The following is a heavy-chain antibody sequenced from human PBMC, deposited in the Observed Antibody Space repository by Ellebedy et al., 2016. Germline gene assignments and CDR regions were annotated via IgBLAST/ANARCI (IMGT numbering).Heavy chain of an antibody. V-gene: IGHV4-39*07. J-gene: IGHJ4*02. Sequence: SETLSLTCTVSGDSVTTRSHYWGWIHQPPGKGLEWIASIRYDGHTYNNLSLKSRVTISLDPSKNQVSLRLSSVTAADTAVYYCARDPDDSDFDYWGQGTLVSVSS. CDR2: IRYDGHT. CDR3: ARDPDDSDFDY. CDR1: GDSVTTRSHY. D-gene: IGHD1-14*01.